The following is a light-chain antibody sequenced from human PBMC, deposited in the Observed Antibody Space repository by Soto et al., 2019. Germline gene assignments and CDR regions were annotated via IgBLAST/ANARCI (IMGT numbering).Light chain of an antibody. Sequence: EIVLTQSPGTLSLSPGERATLSCRASQSVSSSYLAWYQQKPGQAPRLLIFGASSRATGITDRFSGSGSGTDFSLTISRLERGDCSVHYCQQDGSSPGSFGQGTKLEIK. CDR3: QQDGSSPGS. CDR1: QSVSSSY. J-gene: IGKJ2*03. CDR2: GAS. V-gene: IGKV3-20*01.